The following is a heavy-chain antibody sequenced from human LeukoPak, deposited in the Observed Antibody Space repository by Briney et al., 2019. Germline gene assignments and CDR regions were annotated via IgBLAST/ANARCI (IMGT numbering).Heavy chain of an antibody. V-gene: IGHV4-34*01. J-gene: IGHJ4*02. CDR2: INHSGST. Sequence: PSETLSLTCAVYGGSFSGYYWSWIRQPPGKGPEWIGEINHSGSTNYNPSLKSRVTISVDTSKNQFSLKLSSVTAADTAVYYCARGPQGTWIQLWKFDYWGQGTLVTVSS. CDR3: ARGPQGTWIQLWKFDY. CDR1: GGSFSGYY. D-gene: IGHD5-18*01.